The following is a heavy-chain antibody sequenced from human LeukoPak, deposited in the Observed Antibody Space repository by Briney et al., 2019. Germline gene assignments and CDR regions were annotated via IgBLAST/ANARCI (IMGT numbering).Heavy chain of an antibody. J-gene: IGHJ4*02. Sequence: PSETLSLTCTVSGGSISSSSYYWGWIRQPPGKGLEWIGSIYYSGSTYYNPSLKSRVTISVDTSKNQFSLKLSSVTAADTAVYYCAREFPPDSSSPRYYFDYWGQGTLATVSS. CDR2: IYYSGST. V-gene: IGHV4-39*07. D-gene: IGHD6-13*01. CDR1: GGSISSSSYY. CDR3: AREFPPDSSSPRYYFDY.